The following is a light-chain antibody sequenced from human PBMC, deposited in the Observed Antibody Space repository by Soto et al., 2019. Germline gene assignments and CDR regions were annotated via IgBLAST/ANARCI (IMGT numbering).Light chain of an antibody. CDR3: QQYYTYPRA. Sequence: DIQMTQSPSTLSASVGDRVTMTCRASQSIRSWLAWYQQKPGKAPKLLIYDASSLESGVPSRFSGRRSGTEFTLTISSLQPDDFGTYYCQQYYTYPRAFGQGTKVEIK. CDR1: QSIRSW. J-gene: IGKJ1*01. CDR2: DAS. V-gene: IGKV1-5*01.